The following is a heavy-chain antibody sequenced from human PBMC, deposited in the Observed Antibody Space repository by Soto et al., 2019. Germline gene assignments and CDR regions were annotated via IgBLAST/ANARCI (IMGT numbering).Heavy chain of an antibody. Sequence: QVQLQESGPGLVKPSETLSLSCTVSGGSFSPNYWSWIRQPPGKGLEWVAYIYYGGTTSYNPSLTSRVSISLETSKSQFSLRLTSVTAADTAVYYCARLGAYYQSLDPWGPGTLVTVSS. CDR1: GGSFSPNY. CDR2: IYYGGTT. J-gene: IGHJ5*02. D-gene: IGHD2-21*01. V-gene: IGHV4-59*08. CDR3: ARLGAYYQSLDP.